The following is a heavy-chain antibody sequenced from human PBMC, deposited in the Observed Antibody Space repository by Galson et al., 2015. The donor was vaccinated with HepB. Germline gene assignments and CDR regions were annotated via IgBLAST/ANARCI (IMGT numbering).Heavy chain of an antibody. CDR2: IYWDDDK. V-gene: IGHV2-5*02. CDR3: AHRRPGSGSGWNEGSFDN. D-gene: IGHD6-19*01. J-gene: IGHJ4*02. CDR1: EFSLPTNAGG. Sequence: PPQMNPTHTLTLPCSFSEFSLPTNAGGVGWIRQPQGKALEWHAVIYWDDDKRYSPPLKNRLTITKDTHKNQVVSTTTNMHPVDTGTYYSAHRRPGSGSGWNEGSFDNWGQGTLVTVSS.